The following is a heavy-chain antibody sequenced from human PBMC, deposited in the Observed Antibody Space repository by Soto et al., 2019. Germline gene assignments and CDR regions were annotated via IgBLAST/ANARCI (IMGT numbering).Heavy chain of an antibody. V-gene: IGHV1-3*04. J-gene: IGHJ5*02. CDR2: INSDTGYT. CDR1: GFTFSHHS. D-gene: IGHD3-10*01. CDR3: VRGKEAGVWFDP. Sequence: QVQLVQSGAEATKPGASVQVSCKASGFTFSHHSIHWVRQAPGQRLEWMGWINSDTGYTKYSQKFQARLTITWDSSAKTAYMELSSLQSEDTAVYYCVRGKEAGVWFDPWGQGTLVTVSS.